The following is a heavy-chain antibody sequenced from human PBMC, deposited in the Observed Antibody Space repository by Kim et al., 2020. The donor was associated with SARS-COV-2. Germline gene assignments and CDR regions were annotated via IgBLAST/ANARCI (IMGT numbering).Heavy chain of an antibody. Sequence: VKGRFTHSRDNSKNTLYLQMNSLRAEDTAVYYCAKRVVAAAGKKMYYFDYWGQGTLVTVSS. D-gene: IGHD6-13*01. J-gene: IGHJ4*02. V-gene: IGHV3-23*01. CDR3: AKRVVAAAGKKMYYFDY.